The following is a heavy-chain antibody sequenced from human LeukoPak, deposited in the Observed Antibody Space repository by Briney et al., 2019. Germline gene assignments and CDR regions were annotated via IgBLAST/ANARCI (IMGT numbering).Heavy chain of an antibody. CDR1: GFTFSSFA. V-gene: IGHV3-23*01. J-gene: IGHJ5*02. D-gene: IGHD4-17*01. CDR3: TKDPIGDYVGAFDP. CDR2: ITGSHGPT. Sequence: QPGGSLRLSCAASGFTFSSFAMTWVRQAPGKGLEWVSSITGSHGPTYNTDSVKGRFTISRDNSQNTLYLQMNSLRAEDTAVYYCTKDPIGDYVGAFDPWGQGTLVTVSS.